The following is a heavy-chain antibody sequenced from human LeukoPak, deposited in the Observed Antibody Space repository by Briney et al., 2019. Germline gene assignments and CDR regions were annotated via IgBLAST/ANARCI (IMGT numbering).Heavy chain of an antibody. CDR3: ARGLRDIVVVPDANRDYAFDI. D-gene: IGHD2-2*01. CDR1: GGTFSSYA. J-gene: IGHJ3*02. CDR2: IIPIFGTA. Sequence: SVKVSCKASGGTFSSYAISSVRQAPGQGLERMGGIIPIFGTANNAQKFQGRVTITTDESTSTAYMELSSLRSEDTDVYYCARGLRDIVVVPDANRDYAFDIWGQGTMVTVSS. V-gene: IGHV1-69*05.